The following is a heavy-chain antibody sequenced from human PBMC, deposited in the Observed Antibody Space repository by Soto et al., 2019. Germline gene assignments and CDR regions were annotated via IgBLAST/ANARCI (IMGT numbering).Heavy chain of an antibody. CDR2: IIPIFGTA. V-gene: IGHV1-69*12. CDR1: GGTFSSYA. D-gene: IGHD3-22*01. CDR3: ARDRGPSSGYYPYWFDP. Sequence: QVQLVQSGAEVKKPWSSVKVSCKASGGTFSSYAITWVRQAPGPWLEGMGGIIPIFGTANYAQKFQGRVTTTADESTSTAYMELSSLRSEDTAVYYCARDRGPSSGYYPYWFDPWGQGTLVTVSS. J-gene: IGHJ5*02.